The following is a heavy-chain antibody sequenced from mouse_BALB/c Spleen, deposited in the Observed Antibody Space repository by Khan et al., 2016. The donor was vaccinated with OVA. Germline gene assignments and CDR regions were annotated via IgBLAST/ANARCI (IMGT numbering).Heavy chain of an antibody. D-gene: IGHD2-3*01. CDR1: GYTFTSYT. J-gene: IGHJ3*01. V-gene: IGHV1-4*01. CDR2: INPSSGYT. Sequence: QVQLKQSGAELARPGASVKMSCKASGYTFTSYTMHWVKQRPGQGLEWIGYINPSSGYTNYNQKFKDKATLTADKSSSTAFMQLSSLTSEDSAVYYCARCYDGYSLAYWCQGTLVTVSA. CDR3: ARCYDGYSLAY.